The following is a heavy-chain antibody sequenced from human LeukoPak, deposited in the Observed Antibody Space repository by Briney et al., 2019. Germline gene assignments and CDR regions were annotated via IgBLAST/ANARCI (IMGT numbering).Heavy chain of an antibody. V-gene: IGHV3-33*01. D-gene: IGHD1/OR15-1a*01. Sequence: SGTSLRLSCAASGITFSSFGMHWVRQAPGKGLEWVAFIWYDGSNKYYADSVKGRFTISRGNSKNTLYLQMNSLRVEDTAVYHCARDGTQTAGPFDPWGQGTLVTVSS. J-gene: IGHJ5*02. CDR3: ARDGTQTAGPFDP. CDR2: IWYDGSNK. CDR1: GITFSSFG.